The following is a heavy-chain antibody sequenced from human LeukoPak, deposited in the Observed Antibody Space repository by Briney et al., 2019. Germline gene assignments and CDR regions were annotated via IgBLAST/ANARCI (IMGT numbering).Heavy chain of an antibody. D-gene: IGHD2-21*02. CDR3: ARKGLPDY. V-gene: IGHV3-9*01. CDR2: ISWNSGSI. J-gene: IGHJ4*02. CDR1: GFTFDDYA. Sequence: GRSLRLSCAASGFTFDDYAMHWVRQAPGKGLEWVSGISWNSGSIGYADSVKGRFTISRDNAKNLVHLQMNSLRAEDTAVYYCARKGLPDYWGQGTMVTVSS.